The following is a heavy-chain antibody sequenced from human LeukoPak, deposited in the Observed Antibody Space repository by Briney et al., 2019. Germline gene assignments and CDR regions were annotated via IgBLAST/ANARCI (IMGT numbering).Heavy chain of an antibody. CDR1: GGTFSSYA. Sequence: ASVKVSCKASGGTFSSYAISWVRQAPGQGLEWMGGIIPIFGTASYAQKFQGRVTITADESTSTAYMELSSLRSEDTAVYYCARDSWGGSYWPIHTSPRCYFDYWGQGTLVTVSS. J-gene: IGHJ4*02. V-gene: IGHV1-69*13. CDR2: IIPIFGTA. D-gene: IGHD1-26*01. CDR3: ARDSWGGSYWPIHTSPRCYFDY.